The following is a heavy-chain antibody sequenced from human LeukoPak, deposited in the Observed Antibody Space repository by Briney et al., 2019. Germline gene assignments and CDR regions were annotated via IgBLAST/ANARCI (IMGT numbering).Heavy chain of an antibody. J-gene: IGHJ4*03. D-gene: IGHD2-8*01. V-gene: IGHV3-74*01. Sequence: GGSPSLACAASGSTFSSYGMHWARQAPGKGLVWVSRINTDGRSTSYADSVTRRFTVHRDNAKNTPYLQMNSLRAEDTAVYYCVRDVCGDRHSYFDYWG. CDR1: GSTFSSYG. CDR2: INTDGRST. CDR3: VRDVCGDRHSYFDY.